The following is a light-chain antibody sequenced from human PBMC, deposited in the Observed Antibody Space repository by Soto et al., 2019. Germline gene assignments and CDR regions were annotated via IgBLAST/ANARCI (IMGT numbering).Light chain of an antibody. V-gene: IGKV1-5*03. J-gene: IGKJ1*01. Sequence: DIQMTQSPSTLSASVGDRVTITCRASQSIGSWLAWYQQKPGKAPKLLIYKASSLESGVPSRFSGSGSGTEFTLSISSLQPDDFATYYCQQYNSNWTCGQGTKV. CDR3: QQYNSNWT. CDR2: KAS. CDR1: QSIGSW.